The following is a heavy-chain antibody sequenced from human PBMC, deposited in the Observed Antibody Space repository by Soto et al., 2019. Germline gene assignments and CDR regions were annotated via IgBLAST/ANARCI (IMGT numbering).Heavy chain of an antibody. J-gene: IGHJ6*02. CDR1: GGSISSYY. V-gene: IGHV4-59*01. CDR2: IYYSGST. Sequence: QVQLQESGPGLVKPSETLSLTCTVSGGSISSYYWSWIRQPPGKGLEWIGYIYYSGSTNYNPSLTSRLTLSVDTSKNPFSLKLSSVTAADTAVYYCAGGGQPLADYGMDVWGQGTTVTVSS. CDR3: AGGGQPLADYGMDV. D-gene: IGHD6-13*01.